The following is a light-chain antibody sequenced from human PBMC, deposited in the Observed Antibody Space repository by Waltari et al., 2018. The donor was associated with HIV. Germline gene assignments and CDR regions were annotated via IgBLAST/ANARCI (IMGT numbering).Light chain of an antibody. V-gene: IGLV1-47*01. Sequence: QSVLTQPPSASGTPGQSVSISCSGSRSNIGSNYVYWYQHLPGTTPKVVIYRSDPRPSGCPDRFAGSNSGTSASLAISGLRSEDEAHYYCASWDDNLSGWVFGGGTKLTVL. CDR1: RSNIGSNY. CDR3: ASWDDNLSGWV. J-gene: IGLJ3*02. CDR2: RSD.